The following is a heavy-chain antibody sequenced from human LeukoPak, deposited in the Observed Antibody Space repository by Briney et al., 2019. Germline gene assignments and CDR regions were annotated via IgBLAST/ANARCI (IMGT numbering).Heavy chain of an antibody. CDR3: ARDTYNSGWCSDY. CDR1: GYTFTSYG. V-gene: IGHV1-18*01. D-gene: IGHD6-19*01. Sequence: GASVKVSCKTSGYTFTSYGISWVRQAPGHGLEWMGWISTYNGNTNYAQNLQGRVIMTTDTSTSTAYMELRSLRSDDTAVYYCARDTYNSGWCSDYWGQGTPVTVSS. J-gene: IGHJ4*02. CDR2: ISTYNGNT.